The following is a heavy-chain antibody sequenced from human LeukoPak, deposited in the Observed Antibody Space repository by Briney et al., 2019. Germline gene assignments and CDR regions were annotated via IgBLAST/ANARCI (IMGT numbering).Heavy chain of an antibody. Sequence: AXXGFXXXSYAMSWVRQAPGKGLEWVSAISGSGGSTYYADSVKGRFTISRDNSKNTLYLQMNSLRAEDTAVYYCAKVSSGWYLDYWGQGTLVTVSS. D-gene: IGHD6-19*01. CDR1: GFXXXSYA. CDR3: AKVSSGWYLDY. V-gene: IGHV3-23*01. J-gene: IGHJ4*02. CDR2: ISGSGGST.